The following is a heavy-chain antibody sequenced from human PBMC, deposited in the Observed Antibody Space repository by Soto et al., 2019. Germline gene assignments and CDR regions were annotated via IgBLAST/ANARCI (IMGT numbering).Heavy chain of an antibody. Sequence: PSETLSLTCIVSGGSISSGGYYWSWIRQHSGKGLEWIGYIYYSGSTFYNPSLKSRVTISVDTSKNQFSLKLRSVTVADTAVYYCERLGGSGSGPYWGQGNLVTVSS. J-gene: IGHJ4*02. CDR3: ERLGGSGSGPY. D-gene: IGHD3-10*01. CDR1: GGSISSGGYY. V-gene: IGHV4-31*03. CDR2: IYYSGST.